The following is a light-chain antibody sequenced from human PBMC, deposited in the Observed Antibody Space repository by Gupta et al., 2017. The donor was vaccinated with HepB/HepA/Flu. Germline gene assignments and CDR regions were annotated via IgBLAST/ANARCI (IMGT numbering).Light chain of an antibody. CDR3: VGWDDSLSGYV. CDR2: NDN. CDR1: SSNIGNDN. Sequence: QPVLTQPPSASGTPGPRVTISCSGSSSNIGNDNAYWYQQLPGTAPKLLIYNDNQRPSGVPDRFSGSKSDTTASLAISGLRSEDEADYYCVGWDDSLSGYVFGAGTKVTVL. V-gene: IGLV1-47*02. J-gene: IGLJ1*01.